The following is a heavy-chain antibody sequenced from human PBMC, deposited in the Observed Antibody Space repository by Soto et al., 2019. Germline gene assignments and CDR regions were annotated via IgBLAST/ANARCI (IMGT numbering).Heavy chain of an antibody. Sequence: GGSLRLSCTASGFTFGDYAMSWFRQAPGKGLEWVGFIRSKAYGGTTEYAASVKGRFTISRDDSKSIAYLQMNSLKTEDTAVYYCTRGFVVVVPAAISYFDYWGQGTLVTVSS. CDR2: IRSKAYGGTT. V-gene: IGHV3-49*03. D-gene: IGHD2-2*01. CDR3: TRGFVVVVPAAISYFDY. J-gene: IGHJ4*02. CDR1: GFTFGDYA.